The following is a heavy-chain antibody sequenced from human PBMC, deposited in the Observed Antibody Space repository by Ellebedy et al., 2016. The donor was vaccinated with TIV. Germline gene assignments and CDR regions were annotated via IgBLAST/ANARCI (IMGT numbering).Heavy chain of an antibody. CDR2: ISFDGSKK. J-gene: IGHJ4*02. V-gene: IGHV3-30-3*01. CDR1: GFTFSSYD. Sequence: PGGSLRLSCAASGFTFSSYDMHRVRQAPGKGLEWVAVISFDGSKKYYADSVKGRFTISRDNSKNTLHLQMNSLRAEDTAVYYCAGDWRYDGSGCIDFWGQGTLVTVSS. CDR3: AGDWRYDGSGCIDF. D-gene: IGHD3-22*01.